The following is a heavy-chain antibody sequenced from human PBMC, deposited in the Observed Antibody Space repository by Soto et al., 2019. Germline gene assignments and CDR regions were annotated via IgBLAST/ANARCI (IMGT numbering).Heavy chain of an antibody. CDR1: GGSISSYY. J-gene: IGHJ6*02. CDR2: IYYSGST. V-gene: IGHV4-59*08. D-gene: IGHD3-16*01. Sequence: SETLSLTCTVSGGSISSYYWSWIRQPPGKGLEWIGYIYYSGSTNYNPSLKSRVTISVDTSKNQFSLKLSSVTAADTVVYYCARLNYDYVWGSLPHYYYYGMDVWGQGTTVTVSS. CDR3: ARLNYDYVWGSLPHYYYYGMDV.